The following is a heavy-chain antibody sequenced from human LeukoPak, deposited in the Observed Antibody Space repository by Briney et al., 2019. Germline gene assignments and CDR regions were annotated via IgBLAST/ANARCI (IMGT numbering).Heavy chain of an antibody. V-gene: IGHV4-59*12. CDR3: ASRKGLAAAGTVDY. Sequence: SETLSLTCTVSGGSISSYYWSWIRQPPGKGLEWIGYIYYSGSTNYNPSLKSRVTISVDTSKNQFSLKLSSVTAADTAVYYCASRKGLAAAGTVDYWGQGTLVTVSS. J-gene: IGHJ4*02. CDR2: IYYSGST. CDR1: GGSISSYY. D-gene: IGHD6-13*01.